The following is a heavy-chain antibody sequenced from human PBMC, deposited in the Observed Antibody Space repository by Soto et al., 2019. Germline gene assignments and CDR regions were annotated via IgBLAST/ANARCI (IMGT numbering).Heavy chain of an antibody. V-gene: IGHV1-69*12. CDR1: GGTLRNYG. CDR3: SRGDATKIVVTTYYGMDV. J-gene: IGHJ6*02. Sequence: QVQLVQSGAEVKKPGSSVRVSCKASGGTLRNYGISWVRQAPGQGLEWMGGTIPVFGTANYAQTAQGRVTITAAASTSTVYMDLTSLRSEDTAVYYCSRGDATKIVVTTYYGMDVWGQGTTVTVSS. D-gene: IGHD4-17*01. CDR2: TIPVFGTA.